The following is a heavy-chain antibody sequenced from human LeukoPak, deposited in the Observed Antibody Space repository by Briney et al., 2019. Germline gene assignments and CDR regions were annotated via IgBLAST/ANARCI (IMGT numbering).Heavy chain of an antibody. Sequence: TGGSLRLSCTASGFTFSSYSMNWVRQAPGKGLEWVSSISTSSSYIYYADSVKGRFTISRDNARNSLYLQMNSLRAEDTALYYCARLYCSGGNCSKYYYYYYMDVWGKGTTVTVSS. J-gene: IGHJ6*03. CDR2: ISTSSSYI. CDR3: ARLYCSGGNCSKYYYYYYMDV. CDR1: GFTFSSYS. D-gene: IGHD2-15*01. V-gene: IGHV3-21*04.